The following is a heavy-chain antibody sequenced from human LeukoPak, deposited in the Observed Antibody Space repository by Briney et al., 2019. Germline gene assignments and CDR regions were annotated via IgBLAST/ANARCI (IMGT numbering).Heavy chain of an antibody. Sequence: PGGSPRLSCAASGFTFSGYWMSWVRQAPGKGLEWVANIKEGGSEKYYVDSVKGRFTISRDNAKNSLYLQMNSLRAEDTAVYYCARGRGSGNYFDYWGQGTLVTVSS. CDR2: IKEGGSEK. CDR1: GFTFSGYW. J-gene: IGHJ4*02. V-gene: IGHV3-7*01. D-gene: IGHD3-10*01. CDR3: ARGRGSGNYFDY.